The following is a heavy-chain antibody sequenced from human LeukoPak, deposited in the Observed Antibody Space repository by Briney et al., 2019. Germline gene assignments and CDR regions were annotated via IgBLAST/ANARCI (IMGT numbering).Heavy chain of an antibody. CDR3: ARAAKWEFYHYYMDV. V-gene: IGHV3-48*01. D-gene: IGHD1-26*01. CDR2: ISNGSGNR. Sequence: GGSLRLSCVASEFTFSSYSMVWVRQAPGKGRGWISYISNGSGNRYYADSVKGRFTISRDNAKNLLYLQMNNLRADDTAVYYCARAAKWEFYHYYMDVWGKGTTVAVSS. J-gene: IGHJ6*03. CDR1: EFTFSSYS.